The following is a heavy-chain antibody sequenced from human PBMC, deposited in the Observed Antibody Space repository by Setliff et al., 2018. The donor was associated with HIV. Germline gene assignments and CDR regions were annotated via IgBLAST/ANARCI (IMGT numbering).Heavy chain of an antibody. Sequence: PSETLSLTCTVSGDSISSSYWSWIRQPPGKGLEWIGYIHHSGSTNYNPSHRSRLTLSLDTSRSRLSLGAASLTAADTAIYYCVRHRGQLLRWAFDSWGQGSLVTVSS. D-gene: IGHD3-10*01. CDR1: GDSISSSY. CDR2: IHHSGST. CDR3: VRHRGQLLRWAFDS. V-gene: IGHV4-59*08. J-gene: IGHJ4*02.